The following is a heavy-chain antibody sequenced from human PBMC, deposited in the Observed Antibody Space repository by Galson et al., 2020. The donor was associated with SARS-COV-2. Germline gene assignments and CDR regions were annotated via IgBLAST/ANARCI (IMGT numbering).Heavy chain of an antibody. J-gene: IGHJ3*02. Sequence: SQTLSLTCAISGDSVSSNSAAWNWIRQSPSRGLEWLGRTYYRSQWSTDYAVSVKSRITIYPDTSKNQFSLQLNSVTPEDTAIYYCAGRVPGAGSLQIWGQGTMVIVSS. D-gene: IGHD6-13*01. V-gene: IGHV6-1*01. CDR3: AGRVPGAGSLQI. CDR2: TYYRSQWST. CDR1: GDSVSSNSAA.